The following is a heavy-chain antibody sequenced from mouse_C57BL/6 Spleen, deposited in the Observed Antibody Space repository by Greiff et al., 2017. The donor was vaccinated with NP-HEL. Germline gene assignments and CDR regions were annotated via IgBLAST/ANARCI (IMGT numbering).Heavy chain of an antibody. Sequence: QVQLQQPGPELVRPGSSVKLSCKASGYTFTSYWMHWVKQRPIQGLEWIGNIDPSDSETHYNQKFKDKATLTVDKSSSTAYMQLSSLTSEDSAVYYCARDDGYYWYFDVWGTGTTVTVSS. J-gene: IGHJ1*03. V-gene: IGHV1-52*01. CDR1: GYTFTSYW. CDR2: IDPSDSET. CDR3: ARDDGYYWYFDV. D-gene: IGHD2-3*01.